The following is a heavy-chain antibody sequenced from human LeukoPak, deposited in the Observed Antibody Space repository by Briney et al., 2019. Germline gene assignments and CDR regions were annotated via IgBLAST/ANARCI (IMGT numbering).Heavy chain of an antibody. J-gene: IGHJ4*02. CDR1: GFTFSSNY. Sequence: PGGSLRLSCAASGFTFSSNYMSWVRQAPGKGLEWVSVIYSGGSTYYADSVKGRFTISRDNSKNTLYLQMNSLRAEDTAVYYCARERYDFWGGYSYYFDYWGQGTLVTVSS. CDR3: ARERYDFWGGYSYYFDY. D-gene: IGHD3-3*01. V-gene: IGHV3-53*01. CDR2: IYSGGST.